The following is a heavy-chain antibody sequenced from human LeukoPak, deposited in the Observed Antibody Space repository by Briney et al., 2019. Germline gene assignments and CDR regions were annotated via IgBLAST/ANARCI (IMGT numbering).Heavy chain of an antibody. D-gene: IGHD4-17*01. CDR2: INHSDST. V-gene: IGHV4-34*01. CDR1: GGSFRSDY. J-gene: IGHJ4*02. CDR3: ARCRSGDSVRYFDY. Sequence: SETLSLTCAVYGGSFRSDYWSWVRQPPGKGLEWIGEINHSDSTNYNPSLNSRVTISVDTSKTQFSLQLSSATAADTAVYSCARCRSGDSVRYFDYWGQGTLVTVSS.